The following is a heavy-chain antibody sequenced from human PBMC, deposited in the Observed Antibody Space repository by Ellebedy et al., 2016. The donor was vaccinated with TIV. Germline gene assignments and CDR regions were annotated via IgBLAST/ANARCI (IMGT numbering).Heavy chain of an antibody. D-gene: IGHD4-17*01. CDR1: GYTFTSYG. J-gene: IGHJ4*02. CDR2: ISAYNGNT. V-gene: IGHV1-18*01. CDR3: ARVYYGDYTYYFDY. Sequence: ASVKVSXKASGYTFTSYGISWVRQAPGQGLEWMGWISAYNGNTNYAQKLQGRVTMTTDTSTSTAYMELRSLRSDDTAVYYCARVYYGDYTYYFDYWGQGTLVTVSS.